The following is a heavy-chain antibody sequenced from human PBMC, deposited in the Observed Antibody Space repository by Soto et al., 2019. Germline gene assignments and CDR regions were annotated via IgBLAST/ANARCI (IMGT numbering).Heavy chain of an antibody. V-gene: IGHV4-59*01. CDR1: GGSISSYY. J-gene: IGHJ4*02. CDR3: AINDYYDSSGSFAY. Sequence: PSETLSLTCTVSGGSISSYYWSWIRQPPGKGLEWIGYISYSGSSIYSPSLKSRVTMSVDTSKNQFSLKLGSVTAADTAMYFCAINDYYDSSGSFAYWGQGSQVTVSS. D-gene: IGHD3-22*01. CDR2: ISYSGSS.